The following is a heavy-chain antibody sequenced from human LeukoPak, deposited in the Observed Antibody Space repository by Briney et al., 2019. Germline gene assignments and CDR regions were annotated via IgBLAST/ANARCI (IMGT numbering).Heavy chain of an antibody. Sequence: ASVKVSCKASGYTFTSYYVHWVRQAPGQGLEWMGIINPSGGSTSYAQKFQGRVTMTRDMSTSTVYMELSSLRSEDTAVYYCARDYESRDGSGEFDPWGQGTLVTVSS. CDR2: INPSGGST. CDR1: GYTFTSYY. J-gene: IGHJ5*02. V-gene: IGHV1-46*01. CDR3: ARDYESRDGSGEFDP. D-gene: IGHD3-10*01.